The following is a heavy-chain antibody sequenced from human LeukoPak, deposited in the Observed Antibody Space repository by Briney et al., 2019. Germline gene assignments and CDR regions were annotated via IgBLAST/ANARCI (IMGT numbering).Heavy chain of an antibody. CDR2: IYHSGST. D-gene: IGHD6-13*01. V-gene: IGHV4-30-2*01. Sequence: SETVSLTCAVSGGSISSGGYSWSWIRQPPGKGLECIGYIYHSGSTYYNPSLKSRVTISVDRSKNQFSLKLSSVTAADTAVYYCARGIAAAGTPSGNWFDPWGQGTLVTVSS. CDR1: GGSISSGGYS. CDR3: ARGIAAAGTPSGNWFDP. J-gene: IGHJ5*02.